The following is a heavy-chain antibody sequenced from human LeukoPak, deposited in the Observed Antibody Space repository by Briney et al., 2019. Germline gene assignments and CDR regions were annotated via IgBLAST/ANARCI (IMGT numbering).Heavy chain of an antibody. D-gene: IGHD4-17*01. V-gene: IGHV3-30*03. Sequence: GGSLRLSCAASGFTFGSYGMHWVRQAPGRGLEWVAIISNDGSNKYYVDSVKGRFTISRDNSKDTLYLQMNSLRAEDTAVYYCARYDYGTPYGMDVWGQGTTVTVSS. CDR2: ISNDGSNK. J-gene: IGHJ6*02. CDR1: GFTFGSYG. CDR3: ARYDYGTPYGMDV.